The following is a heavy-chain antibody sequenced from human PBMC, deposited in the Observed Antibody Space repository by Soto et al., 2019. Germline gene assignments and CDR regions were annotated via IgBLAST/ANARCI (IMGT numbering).Heavy chain of an antibody. CDR2: ISYDGSNK. CDR3: ARVGETGYYYYGMDV. V-gene: IGHV3-30-3*01. Sequence: QVQLVESGGGVVQPGRSLRLSCAASGFTFSSYAMHWVRQAPGKGLEWVAVISYDGSNKYYADSVKGRLTISRDNSKNTLYLQMNSLRAEDTAVYYCARVGETGYYYYGMDVWGQGTTVTVSS. CDR1: GFTFSSYA. J-gene: IGHJ6*02.